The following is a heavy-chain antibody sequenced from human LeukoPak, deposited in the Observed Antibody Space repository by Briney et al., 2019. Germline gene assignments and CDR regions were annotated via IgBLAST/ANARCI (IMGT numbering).Heavy chain of an antibody. Sequence: ASVKVSCRGFGYNFTNYGISWVRQAPGQRLEWMGWISGYNGNTDYAQKFQARVTMTTDTSTSTGYWELRSLRSDDTAVYYCARAGRLKSGSNIYWGRGTLVTVSS. CDR3: ARAGRLKSGSNIY. CDR2: ISGYNGNT. V-gene: IGHV1-18*01. D-gene: IGHD1-26*01. J-gene: IGHJ4*02. CDR1: GYNFTNYG.